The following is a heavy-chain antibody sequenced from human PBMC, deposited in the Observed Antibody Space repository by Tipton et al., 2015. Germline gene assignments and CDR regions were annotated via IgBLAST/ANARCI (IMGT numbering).Heavy chain of an antibody. Sequence: TLSLTCAVSGGSVSSPSYYWSWIRQPPGKGLEWIGYIYYIGSTNYNPSLKSRVTISVDTSKNQFSLKLSSVTAADTAVYYCARTYDFTAYSPVGCWGQGTLVTVSS. V-gene: IGHV4-61*01. CDR2: IYYIGST. D-gene: IGHD3-3*01. J-gene: IGHJ4*02. CDR3: ARTYDFTAYSPVGC. CDR1: GGSVSSPSYY.